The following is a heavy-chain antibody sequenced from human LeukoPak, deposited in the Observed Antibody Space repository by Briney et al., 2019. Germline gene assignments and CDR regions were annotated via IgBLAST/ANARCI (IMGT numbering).Heavy chain of an antibody. J-gene: IGHJ4*02. CDR1: GGSISNYY. V-gene: IGHV4-59*01. CDR2: IYSSGNT. CDR3: ARYQWQIHHYFDY. D-gene: IGHD6-19*01. Sequence: PSETLSLTCTVSGGSISNYYWSWIRQPPGAGLEYIGYIYSSGNTIYNPSLNSRVTISLDPSKNQFSLKLTSVPPADTAVYYCARYQWQIHHYFDYWGQGTLVTVSS.